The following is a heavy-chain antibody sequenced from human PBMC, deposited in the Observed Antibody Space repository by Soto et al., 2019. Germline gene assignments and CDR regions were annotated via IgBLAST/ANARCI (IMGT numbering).Heavy chain of an antibody. D-gene: IGHD3-9*01. CDR3: ARDADILTPST. CDR2: IYSGGST. V-gene: IGHV3-53*04. J-gene: IGHJ5*02. Sequence: TVGSLRLSCAASGFTVSSNYMSWVRQAPGKGLEWVSVIYSGGSTYYADSVKGRFTISRHNSKNTLYLQMNSLRAEDTAVYYCARDADILTPSTWGQGTLVTVSS. CDR1: GFTVSSNY.